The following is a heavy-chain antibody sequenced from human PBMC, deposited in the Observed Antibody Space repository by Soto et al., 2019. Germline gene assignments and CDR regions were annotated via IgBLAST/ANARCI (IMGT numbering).Heavy chain of an antibody. V-gene: IGHV3-15*02. CDR1: GFTFSNAW. CDR3: ATKRTGITTIGPGY. Sequence: EVQLVESGGALVKPGGSLRLSCAASGFTFSNAWMSWVRQAPGEGLEWVGRIKSKTDGGTTDYAAAVEGSFTISREDSKNTVYLQMDSLKTEDTAVYYCATKRTGITTIGPGYWGQGTLVTVSS. J-gene: IGHJ4*02. D-gene: IGHD1-20*01. CDR2: IKSKTDGGTT.